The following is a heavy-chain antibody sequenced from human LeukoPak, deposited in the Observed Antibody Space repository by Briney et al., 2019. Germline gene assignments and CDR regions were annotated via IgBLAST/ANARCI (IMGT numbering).Heavy chain of an antibody. Sequence: GGSLRLSCAASGFTFNSYGMHWVRQAPGKGLEWVAVISHDGGRKYYADSVKGRFTISRDNSKNTLYLQMNSLRAEDTAVYYCAKELDYYDSSGYPEYYFDYWGQGTLVTVSS. D-gene: IGHD3-22*01. CDR1: GFTFNSYG. J-gene: IGHJ4*02. CDR3: AKELDYYDSSGYPEYYFDY. CDR2: ISHDGGRK. V-gene: IGHV3-30*18.